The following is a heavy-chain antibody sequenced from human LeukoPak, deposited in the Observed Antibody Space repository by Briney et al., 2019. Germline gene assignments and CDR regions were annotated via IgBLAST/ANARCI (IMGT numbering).Heavy chain of an antibody. V-gene: IGHV3-23*01. CDR1: GFGFYNYA. CDR2: IGGSGGGT. Sequence: GGSLRLSCAASGFGFYNYALNWVRQAPGKGLEWVSVIGGSGGGTYYADSVKGRFTIFRDSSKNTLYLQMNNLRAEDTAVYYCAKGADGSAYYFFDYWGQGALVTVSS. J-gene: IGHJ4*02. CDR3: AKGADGSAYYFFDY. D-gene: IGHD3-22*01.